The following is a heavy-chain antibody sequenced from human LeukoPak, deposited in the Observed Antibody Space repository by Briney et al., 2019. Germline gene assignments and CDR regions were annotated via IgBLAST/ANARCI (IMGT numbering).Heavy chain of an antibody. D-gene: IGHD2-2*01. Sequence: PSETLSLTCTVSGGSISSSSYYWGWLRQPPGKGLEWIGTIYYTGSTYYNPSLKSRVTISADTSKSQFSLKLTSVTAADTAVYYCARHVRSGISCYYDYWGQGSLVTVSS. CDR1: GGSISSSSYY. V-gene: IGHV4-39*01. J-gene: IGHJ4*02. CDR3: ARHVRSGISCYYDY. CDR2: IYYTGST.